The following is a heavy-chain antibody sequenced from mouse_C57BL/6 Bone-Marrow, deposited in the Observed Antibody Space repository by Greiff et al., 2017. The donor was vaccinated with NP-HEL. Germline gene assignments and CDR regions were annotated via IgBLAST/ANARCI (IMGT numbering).Heavy chain of an antibody. V-gene: IGHV1-15*01. CDR1: GYTFTDYE. CDR3: TRQNWDGAWFAY. CDR2: IDPETGGT. Sequence: LQESGAELVRPGASVTLSCKASGYTFTDYEMHWVKQTPVHGLEWIGAIDPETGGTAYNQKFKGKAILTADKSSSKAYMELRSLTSEDSAVYYCTRQNWDGAWFAYWGQGTLVTVSA. D-gene: IGHD4-1*01. J-gene: IGHJ3*01.